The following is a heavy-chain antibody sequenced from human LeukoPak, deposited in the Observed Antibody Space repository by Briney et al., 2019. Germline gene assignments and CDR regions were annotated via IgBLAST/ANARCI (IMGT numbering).Heavy chain of an antibody. CDR1: GFTFSSYA. D-gene: IGHD6-19*01. Sequence: GGSLRLSCAASGFTFSSYAMHWVRQAPGKGLEWVAVISYDGSNKYYADSVKGRFTISRDNSKNTLYLQMNSLRAEDTAVYYCARDPPEIYSSGWYGFDYWGQGTLVTVSS. J-gene: IGHJ4*02. V-gene: IGHV3-30*04. CDR2: ISYDGSNK. CDR3: ARDPPEIYSSGWYGFDY.